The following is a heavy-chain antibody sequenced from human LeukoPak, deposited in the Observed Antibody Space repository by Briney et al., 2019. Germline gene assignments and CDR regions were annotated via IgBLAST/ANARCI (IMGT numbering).Heavy chain of an antibody. D-gene: IGHD2-21*01. CDR1: GGTFNSYA. J-gene: IGHJ4*02. CDR3: ARDDWGQPPQFDY. CDR2: IIPIFGTA. V-gene: IGHV1-69*05. Sequence: SVKVSCKASGGTFNSYAISWVRQAPGQGLEWMGGIIPIFGTANYAQKFQGRVTITTDESTSTAYMELSSLRSEDTAVYYCARDDWGQPPQFDYWGQGTLVTVSS.